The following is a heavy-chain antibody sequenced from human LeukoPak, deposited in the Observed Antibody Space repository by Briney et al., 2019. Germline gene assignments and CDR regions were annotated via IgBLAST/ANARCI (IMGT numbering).Heavy chain of an antibody. D-gene: IGHD2-15*01. V-gene: IGHV3-30*02. CDR2: IGAEENNN. CDR1: GFYFNHYG. CDR3: AKEGQGSWDTDV. Sequence: GGSLRLSCAPSGFYFNHYGMRWVRQAPGKGAEWVAYIGAEENNNVYADSVKGRFMISRDNSKHTVGLQMNSLRGEDTAIYYCAKEGQGSWDTDVWGKGTRVTVSS. J-gene: IGHJ6*03.